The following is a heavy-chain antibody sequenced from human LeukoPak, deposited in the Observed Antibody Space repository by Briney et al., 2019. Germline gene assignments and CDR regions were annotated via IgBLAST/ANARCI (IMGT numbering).Heavy chain of an antibody. CDR1: GYSFTSYW. CDR3: ARLSVLVPCSTTICPPGSIIY. Sequence: GESLKISCKGSGYSFTSYWIGWVRQMSGKGLEWIGIIDPSDSDITYSPSFQGRVTISADKSIGTAYLQWSSLEASDIAMYYCARLSVLVPCSTTICPPGSIIYWGQGTLVTVSS. J-gene: IGHJ4*02. CDR2: IDPSDSDI. V-gene: IGHV5-51*01. D-gene: IGHD2-2*01.